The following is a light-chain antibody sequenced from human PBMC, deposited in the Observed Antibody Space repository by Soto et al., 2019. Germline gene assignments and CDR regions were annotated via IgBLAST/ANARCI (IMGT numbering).Light chain of an antibody. CDR2: GAS. CDR1: QSISSY. Sequence: VLTQSPGTLALSPWERATISCRASQSISSYLAWYQKKPDQAPRLLIYGASSRASGIPDRFSGSGSETDFTLTISRLEPEDFAVYYCQQYGSSPRTFGQGTKVDTK. J-gene: IGKJ1*01. V-gene: IGKV3-20*01. CDR3: QQYGSSPRT.